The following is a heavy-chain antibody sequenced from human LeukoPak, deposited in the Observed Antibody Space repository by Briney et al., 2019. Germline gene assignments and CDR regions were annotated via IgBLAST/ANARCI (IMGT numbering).Heavy chain of an antibody. J-gene: IGHJ4*02. CDR1: GFTFSSYA. D-gene: IGHD2-2*03. CDR3: TRGMDIVIVPAATLDY. Sequence: PGRSLRLSCAASGFTFSSYAMHWVRQAPGKGLEWVAVILYDGSNKYYADSVKGRFTISRDNSKNTLYLQMNSLRAEDTAVYYCTRGMDIVIVPAATLDYWGQGTLVTVSS. CDR2: ILYDGSNK. V-gene: IGHV3-30*04.